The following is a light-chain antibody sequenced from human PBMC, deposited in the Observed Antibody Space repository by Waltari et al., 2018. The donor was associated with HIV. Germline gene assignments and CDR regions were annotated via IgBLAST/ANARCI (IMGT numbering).Light chain of an antibody. J-gene: IGLJ2*01. CDR2: VVS. Sequence: QSALTQPASVSGSPGQSITISCTGTSSDVGRYNLVSWYQQHPGKAPKLMIYVVSKRPSGVSNRFSGSKSGNTASLTISGLQAEDEADYYCCSYAGSSTPVFGGGTKLTVL. CDR1: SSDVGRYNL. CDR3: CSYAGSSTPV. V-gene: IGLV2-23*02.